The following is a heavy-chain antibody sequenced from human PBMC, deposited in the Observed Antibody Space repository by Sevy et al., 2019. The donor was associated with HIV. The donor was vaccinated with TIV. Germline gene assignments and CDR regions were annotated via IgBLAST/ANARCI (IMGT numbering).Heavy chain of an antibody. D-gene: IGHD3-22*01. CDR1: GSTLSRLS. CDR2: FDPEDGET. J-gene: IGHJ4*02. Sequence: ASVKVSCKVCGSTLSRLSMHWVQQVPGKGLEWMASFDPEDGETIYARKFQGRVTMTEDTSTDTAYMELSSLRSEDTAVYYCATTKDYYESYGSPFDYWGQGTLVTVSS. CDR3: ATTKDYYESYGSPFDY. V-gene: IGHV1-24*01.